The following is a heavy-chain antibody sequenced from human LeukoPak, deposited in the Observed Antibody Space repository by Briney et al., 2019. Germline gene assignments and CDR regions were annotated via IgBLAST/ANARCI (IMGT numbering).Heavy chain of an antibody. D-gene: IGHD3-10*01. V-gene: IGHV3-7*03. CDR1: GFTFSSYW. CDR2: IKQDGSEK. CDR3: ARGGVRGVQYYYYYYYMDV. Sequence: PGGSLRLSCAASGFTFSSYWMSWVRQAPGKGLEWVANIKQDGSEKYYVDSVKGRFTISRDNAKNSLYLQMNSLRAEDTAVYYCARGGVRGVQYYYYYYYMDVWGKGTTVTISS. J-gene: IGHJ6*03.